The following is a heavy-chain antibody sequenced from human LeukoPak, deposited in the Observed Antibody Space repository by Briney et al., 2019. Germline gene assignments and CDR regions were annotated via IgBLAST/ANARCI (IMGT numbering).Heavy chain of an antibody. J-gene: IGHJ4*02. CDR1: GFTFSTYA. CDR2: ISYDGSNG. CDR3: ARDRFYGTGKAAPGLTPDFDY. V-gene: IGHV3-30*04. Sequence: PGGSLRLSCAASGFTFSTYAIHWVRQAPGKGLEWVAVISYDGSNGYYADSVKGRFTISRDNSKHTMYLQMNSLRTEDTAVYYCARDRFYGTGKAAPGLTPDFDYWGQGTLVTVSS. D-gene: IGHD6-13*01.